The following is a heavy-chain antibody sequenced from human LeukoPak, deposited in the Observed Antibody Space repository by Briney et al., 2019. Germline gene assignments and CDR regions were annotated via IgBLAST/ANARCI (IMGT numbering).Heavy chain of an antibody. Sequence: ASVKVSCKASGGTFSSYAISWVRQAPGQGLEWMGWISAYNGNTNYAQKLQGRVTMTTDTSTSTAYMELRSLRSDDTAVYYCATTAYSGYYLDYWGQGTLVTVSS. J-gene: IGHJ4*02. CDR1: GGTFSSYA. V-gene: IGHV1-18*01. CDR2: ISAYNGNT. CDR3: ATTAYSGYYLDY. D-gene: IGHD3-22*01.